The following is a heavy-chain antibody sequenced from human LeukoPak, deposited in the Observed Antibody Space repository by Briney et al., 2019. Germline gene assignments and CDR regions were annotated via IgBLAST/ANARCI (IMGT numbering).Heavy chain of an antibody. CDR2: IYTSGST. CDR3: ARDRAIVGSTWAWVDP. V-gene: IGHV4-61*02. Sequence: SETLSLTCTVSGGSISSGDYYWSWIRQPAGNGVEWIGRIYTSGSTNYNPSLKSRVIISVDTSKNQFSLKLTSVTAADTAVYYCARDRAIVGSTWAWVDPWGPGTLVTVSS. D-gene: IGHD1-26*01. CDR1: GGSISSGDYY. J-gene: IGHJ5*02.